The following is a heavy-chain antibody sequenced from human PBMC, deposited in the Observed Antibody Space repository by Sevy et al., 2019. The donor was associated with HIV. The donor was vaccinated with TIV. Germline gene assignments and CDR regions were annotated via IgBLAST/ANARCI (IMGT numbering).Heavy chain of an antibody. Sequence: GGSLRLSCVASGFTFSANWMNWVRQAPGKGLEWVANIKADGSDKYYVDSVEGRFIISRDNAKNLLFLQMNSLRVEDTAVYYCAHETFGRFESWGQGTLVTVSS. V-gene: IGHV3-7*01. CDR2: IKADGSDK. D-gene: IGHD3-16*01. CDR1: GFTFSANW. J-gene: IGHJ4*02. CDR3: AHETFGRFES.